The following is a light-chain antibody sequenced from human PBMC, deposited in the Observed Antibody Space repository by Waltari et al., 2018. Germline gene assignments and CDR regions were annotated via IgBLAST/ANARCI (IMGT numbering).Light chain of an antibody. J-gene: IGLJ3*02. CDR1: SSDVGGYKL. CDR3: HSYAGSNNWV. CDR2: EVS. Sequence: QSALTQPPSVSGSPGQSVTISCTGSSSDVGGYKLVSWYQPYPGNAPKLIIYEVSQRPSGVPGRFSGSKAGNTASLTVSGLQAEDEADYYCHSYAGSNNWVFGGGTKLTVL. V-gene: IGLV2-8*01.